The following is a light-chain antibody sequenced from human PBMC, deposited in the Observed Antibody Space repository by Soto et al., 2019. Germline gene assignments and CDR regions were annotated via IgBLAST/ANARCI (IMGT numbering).Light chain of an antibody. CDR2: GAS. CDR1: QSVRSN. J-gene: IGKJ1*01. Sequence: EIVITTSPATLSVSPGKRATLSCRASQSVRSNITWDQRKPGQSRRLLIYGASSRATRIPGRFSGCGSGTQVTLTISSLQSEDFAVYDGQQCNNWPTAWTFGQGTKVDIK. CDR3: QQCNNWPTAWT. V-gene: IGKV3-15*01.